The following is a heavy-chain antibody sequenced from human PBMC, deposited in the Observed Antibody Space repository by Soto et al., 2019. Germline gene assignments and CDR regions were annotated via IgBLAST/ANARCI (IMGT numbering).Heavy chain of an antibody. CDR2: ISGSGGSA. J-gene: IGHJ6*02. CDR1: GFTFSSYA. Sequence: EVQLLESGGGLVQPGGSLRLSCAASGFTFSSYAMSWVRQAPGKGLEWVSAISGSGGSAYYADSVKGRFTISRDNSKNTLYLQMNSLRAEDTAVYYCADFGVVKHNGMDVWGQGTTVTVSS. D-gene: IGHD3-3*01. V-gene: IGHV3-23*01. CDR3: ADFGVVKHNGMDV.